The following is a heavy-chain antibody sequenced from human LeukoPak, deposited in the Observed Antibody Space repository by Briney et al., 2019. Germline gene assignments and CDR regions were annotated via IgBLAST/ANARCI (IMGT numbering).Heavy chain of an antibody. CDR2: INHSGST. V-gene: IGHV4-34*01. J-gene: IGHJ4*02. D-gene: IGHD6-13*01. CDR3: ARRAAALDS. CDR1: GGSFSGYY. Sequence: SETLSLTCAVYGGSFSGYYWSWIRQPPGKGLEWIGEINHSGSTNYNPSLKSRVTISVDTSKNQFSLRLNSVTAADTAIYYCARRAAALDSWGQGTLVTVSS.